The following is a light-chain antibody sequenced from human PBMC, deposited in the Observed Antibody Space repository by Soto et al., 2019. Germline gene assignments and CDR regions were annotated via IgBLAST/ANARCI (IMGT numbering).Light chain of an antibody. CDR3: QQFYTCPIT. V-gene: IGKV1-5*03. CDR1: QGISSW. Sequence: DIQMTQSPSTLSASLADRVTITCRASQGISSWLDWYQQKPGKAPKLLIYKASNLESGVPSRFSGSGSGTEFTLTISSLVPEDIATYHCQQFYTCPITFGQVTRLEIK. J-gene: IGKJ5*01. CDR2: KAS.